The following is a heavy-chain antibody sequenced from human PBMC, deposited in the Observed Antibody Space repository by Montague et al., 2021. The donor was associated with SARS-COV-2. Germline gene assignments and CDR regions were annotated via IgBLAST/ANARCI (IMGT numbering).Heavy chain of an antibody. Sequence: SRRLSCAPSGFAFSNYSMNWVRQAPGKGLEWVSSISSRGSYIYYADSVKGRFTISRDNAKNSLYLQLNNPRAEDTAVYYCAREGGTPGATLDSWGQGTLVTVSS. J-gene: IGHJ4*02. CDR3: AREGGTPGATLDS. D-gene: IGHD1-14*01. V-gene: IGHV3-21*01. CDR1: GFAFSNYS. CDR2: ISSRGSYI.